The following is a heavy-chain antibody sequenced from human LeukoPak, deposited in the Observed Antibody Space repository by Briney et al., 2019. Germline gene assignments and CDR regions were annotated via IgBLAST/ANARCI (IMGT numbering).Heavy chain of an antibody. D-gene: IGHD3-22*01. J-gene: IGHJ4*02. Sequence: GGSLRLSCAASGFTFSSYSMNWVRQAPGKGLEWVSSISSSSSYIYYADSVKGRFTISRDSSKNSLHLQMNSLRVEDTAVYFCAKIGRNDSSGCFDYWGQGTLVTVSS. V-gene: IGHV3-21*01. CDR3: AKIGRNDSSGCFDY. CDR2: ISSSSSYI. CDR1: GFTFSSYS.